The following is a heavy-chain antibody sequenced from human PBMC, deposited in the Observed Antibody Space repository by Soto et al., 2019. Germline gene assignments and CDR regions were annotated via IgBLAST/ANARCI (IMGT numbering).Heavy chain of an antibody. CDR1: GFTFSSHA. J-gene: IGHJ4*02. D-gene: IGHD1-26*01. Sequence: GSLRLSCAASGFTFSSHAMNWVRQAPGKGLEWVSAISGSGGSTYYADSVKGRFTISRDKSKNTLYLHMSSLRAEDTAVYYCTKGRYSGAYYPGYWGQGTLVTVSS. CDR2: ISGSGGST. CDR3: TKGRYSGAYYPGY. V-gene: IGHV3-23*01.